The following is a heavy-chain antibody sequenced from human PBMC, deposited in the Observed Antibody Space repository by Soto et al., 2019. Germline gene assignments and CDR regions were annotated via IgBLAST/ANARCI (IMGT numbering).Heavy chain of an antibody. CDR1: GFTFSSYG. V-gene: IGHV3-30*18. CDR3: AKAGEYSSSFRFDY. D-gene: IGHD6-6*01. J-gene: IGHJ4*02. CDR2: ISYDGSNK. Sequence: PGGSLRLSCADSGFTFSSYGMHWVRQAPGKGLEWVAVISYDGSNKYYADSVKGRFTISRDNSKNTLYLQMNSLRAEDTAVYYCAKAGEYSSSFRFDYWGQGTLVTVSS.